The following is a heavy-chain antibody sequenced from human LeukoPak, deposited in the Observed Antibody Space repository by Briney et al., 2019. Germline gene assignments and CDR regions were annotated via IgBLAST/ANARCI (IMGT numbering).Heavy chain of an antibody. CDR2: IKISTGVT. D-gene: IGHD1-1*01. Sequence: ASGKVSCKASVYTFTAWFIHCVRQAPGQGLEWMGWIKISTGVTHCAQKFEGRVTMTRDTSIDTAYMELSSLRSDDAAVYYCARSTGRAREDSWGQGALITVSS. V-gene: IGHV1-2*02. CDR3: ARSTGRAREDS. J-gene: IGHJ4*02. CDR1: VYTFTAWF.